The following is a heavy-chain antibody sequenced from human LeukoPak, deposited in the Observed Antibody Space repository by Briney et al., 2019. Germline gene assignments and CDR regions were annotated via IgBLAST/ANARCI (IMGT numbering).Heavy chain of an antibody. CDR2: IYSGGST. D-gene: IGHD3-3*01. Sequence: GGSPRLSCAASGFTVSSNYMSWVRQAPGKGLEWVSVIYSGGSTYYADSVKGRFTISRDNSKNTLYLQMNSLRAEDTAVYYCARGGSRQYEYYDFWSGYGPLDYWGQGTLVTVSS. CDR1: GFTVSSNY. J-gene: IGHJ4*02. CDR3: ARGGSRQYEYYDFWSGYGPLDY. V-gene: IGHV3-53*01.